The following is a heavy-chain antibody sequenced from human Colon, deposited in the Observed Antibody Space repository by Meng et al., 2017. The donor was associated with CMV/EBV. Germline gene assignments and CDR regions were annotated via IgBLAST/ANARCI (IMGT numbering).Heavy chain of an antibody. V-gene: IGHV4-59*11. CDR3: TERGVAY. D-gene: IGHD3-10*01. CDR1: GVSISTPY. J-gene: IGHJ4*02. Sequence: QVQRQESGPGLVKPSETLSLTGTVSGVSISTPYWSWIRQSPGKGLEWIGSIHYSGSVDYNPSLRNRLIMSVDTSNNQFSLKLNSVTTADTAVYYCTERGVAYWGQGILVTVSS. CDR2: IHYSGSV.